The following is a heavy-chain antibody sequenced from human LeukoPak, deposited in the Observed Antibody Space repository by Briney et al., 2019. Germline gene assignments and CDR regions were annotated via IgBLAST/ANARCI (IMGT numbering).Heavy chain of an antibody. D-gene: IGHD3-10*01. Sequence: SETLSLTCTVSGGSISSYYWSWIRQPAGKKLEWIGRICTSGSTNYHPSLKSRLTMSVDTSKHQFSLKLRSVTAADTAVYYCARDRFGSGSYPDYFDYWGQGTLVIVSS. CDR3: ARDRFGSGSYPDYFDY. CDR1: GGSISSYY. J-gene: IGHJ4*02. V-gene: IGHV4-4*07. CDR2: ICTSGST.